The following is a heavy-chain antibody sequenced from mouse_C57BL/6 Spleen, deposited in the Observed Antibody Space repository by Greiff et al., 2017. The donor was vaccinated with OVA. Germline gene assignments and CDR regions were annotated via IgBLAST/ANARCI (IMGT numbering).Heavy chain of an antibody. CDR2: IDPETGGT. D-gene: IGHD1-1*01. V-gene: IGHV1-15*01. Sequence: QVQLQQSGAELVRPGASVTLSCKASGYTFTDYEMHWVKQTPVHGLEWIGAIDPETGGTAYNQKFKGKAILTADKSSSTAYMELRSLTSEDSAVYYCTRRGIKATVLGYWGQGTTLTVSS. CDR1: GYTFTDYE. J-gene: IGHJ2*01. CDR3: TRRGIKATVLGY.